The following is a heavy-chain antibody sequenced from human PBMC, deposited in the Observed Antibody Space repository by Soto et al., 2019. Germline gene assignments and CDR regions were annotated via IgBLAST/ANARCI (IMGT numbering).Heavy chain of an antibody. V-gene: IGHV1-18*01. CDR3: ARSGEHPLDY. CDR1: GYAFPLYV. Sequence: QVRLVQSGPEVKKPGASVKVSCKTSGYAFPLYVINWVRQAPGHGLEWMGFSTHTGNTNYAQNFQGRVVLTTDTSTSTAYMEVTSLRSDDTAVYYCARSGEHPLDYWGQGTPVTVSS. J-gene: IGHJ4*02. CDR2: STHTGNT. D-gene: IGHD1-26*01.